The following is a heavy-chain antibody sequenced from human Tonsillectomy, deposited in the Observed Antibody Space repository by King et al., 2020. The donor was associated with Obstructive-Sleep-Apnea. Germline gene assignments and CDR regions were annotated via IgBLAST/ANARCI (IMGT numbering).Heavy chain of an antibody. Sequence: QLQESGPGLVKPSETLSLTCTVSGGSISTYYWNWIRQPPGKGLEWIGYIYYSGSSNYNPSLKSRVTISVDTSKNQFSLELTSVTAADTAVYYCARAPYGSGIIDWFDPWGRGTLVTVSS. CDR2: IYYSGSS. CDR1: GGSISTYY. CDR3: ARAPYGSGIIDWFDP. D-gene: IGHD3-10*01. V-gene: IGHV4-59*01. J-gene: IGHJ5*02.